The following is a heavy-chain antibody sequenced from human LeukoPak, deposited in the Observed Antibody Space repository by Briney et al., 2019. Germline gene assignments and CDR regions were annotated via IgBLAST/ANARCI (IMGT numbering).Heavy chain of an antibody. CDR3: ATSESQTRFDY. D-gene: IGHD1/OR15-1a*01. CDR1: GYSFTTHL. CDR2: IFPGDSET. J-gene: IGHJ4*02. Sequence: GESLKISCKGSGYSFTTHLIGWVRQLPGKGLEWMGLIFPGDSETIYSPSLQGQVTISADKSINTAYLRWSSLKASDTAMYYCATSESQTRFDYWGQGTLVTVSS. V-gene: IGHV5-51*01.